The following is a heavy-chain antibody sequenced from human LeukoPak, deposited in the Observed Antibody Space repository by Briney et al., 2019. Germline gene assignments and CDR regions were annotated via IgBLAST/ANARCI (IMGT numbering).Heavy chain of an antibody. V-gene: IGHV4-34*01. CDR1: GGSFSGYY. J-gene: IGHJ3*02. Sequence: SETLSLTCAVYGGSFSGYYWSWIRQPPGKGLEWIGEINHGGSTNYNPSLKSRVTISVDTSKNQFSLKLSSVTAADTAVYYCARAGGEIAAAGTPGDAFDIWGQGTMVTVSS. CDR3: ARAGGEIAAAGTPGDAFDI. CDR2: INHGGST. D-gene: IGHD6-13*01.